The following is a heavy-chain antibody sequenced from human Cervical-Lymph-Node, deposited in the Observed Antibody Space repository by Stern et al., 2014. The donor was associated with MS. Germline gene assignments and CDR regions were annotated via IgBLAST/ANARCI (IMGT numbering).Heavy chain of an antibody. CDR1: GFSFSRYA. V-gene: IGHV3-33*01. J-gene: IGHJ4*02. CDR2: IWDDGSNP. CDR3: ASAYSSSHYYFDY. Sequence: QVQLVQSGGGVVQPGRSLRLSCAASGFSFSRYAMHWVRQAPGKGLEWVAIIWDDGSNPYYAESVTGRFTISRDNFKNTLYLQMNSLRAEDTAVYYCASAYSSSHYYFDYWGQGTLVTVSS. D-gene: IGHD6-13*01.